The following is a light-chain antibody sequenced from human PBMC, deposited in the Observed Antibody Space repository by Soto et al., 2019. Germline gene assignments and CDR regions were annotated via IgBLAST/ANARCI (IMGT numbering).Light chain of an antibody. CDR3: QQYNIWWT. CDR1: QSVSSN. Sequence: EIVMTQSPATLSVSPGERATLSGRASQSVSSNLAWYQQKPGQPPRLLIYGASTRATGIPARFSGGGSGTEFTLTISSLQSEDFAVYYCQQYNIWWTFGQGTKVDIK. V-gene: IGKV3-15*01. CDR2: GAS. J-gene: IGKJ1*01.